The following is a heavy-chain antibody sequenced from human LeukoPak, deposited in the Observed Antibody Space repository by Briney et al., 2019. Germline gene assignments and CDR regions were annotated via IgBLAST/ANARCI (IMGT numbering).Heavy chain of an antibody. CDR2: IYYSGST. CDR3: ARAPQRWLQNYSDY. Sequence: SETLSLTCTVSGGSVSSGSYYWSWIRQPPGKGLEWIGYIYYSGSTNYNPSLKSRVTISADTSKNQFSLRLSSVTAADTAVYYCARAPQRWLQNYSDYWGQGTLVTVSS. V-gene: IGHV4-61*01. J-gene: IGHJ4*02. CDR1: GGSVSSGSYY. D-gene: IGHD5-24*01.